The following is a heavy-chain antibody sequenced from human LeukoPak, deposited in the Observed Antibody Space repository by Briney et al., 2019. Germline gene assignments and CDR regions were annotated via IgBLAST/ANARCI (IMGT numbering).Heavy chain of an antibody. CDR1: GFTFSSYS. J-gene: IGHJ4*02. D-gene: IGHD3-9*01. CDR2: ISSSSSYI. Sequence: GGSLRLSCAASGFTFSSYSMNWVRQAPGKGLEWVSSISSSSSYIYYADSVKGRFTISRDNAKNSLYLQMNSLRAEDTAVYYCARDYDILTGYSHFDYWGQGTLVTVFS. CDR3: ARDYDILTGYSHFDY. V-gene: IGHV3-21*01.